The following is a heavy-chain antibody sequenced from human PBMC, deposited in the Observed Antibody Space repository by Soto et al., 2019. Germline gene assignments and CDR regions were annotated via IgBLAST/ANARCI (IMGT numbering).Heavy chain of an antibody. V-gene: IGHV4-59*01. Sequence: SETLSLTCTVSGGSISSYYWSWIRQPPGKGLEWMGYIYYSGSTNYNPSLKSRVTISVDTSKNQFSLKLSSVTAADTAVYYCARVGSDYSNSFDYWGQGTLVTVSS. J-gene: IGHJ4*02. CDR1: GGSISSYY. D-gene: IGHD4-4*01. CDR2: IYYSGST. CDR3: ARVGSDYSNSFDY.